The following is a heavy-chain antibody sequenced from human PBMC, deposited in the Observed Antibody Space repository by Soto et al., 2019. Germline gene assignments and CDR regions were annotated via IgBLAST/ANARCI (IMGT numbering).Heavy chain of an antibody. V-gene: IGHV1-18*01. CDR2: ISAYNGNT. CDR3: AAARYSSSWSNWFDP. J-gene: IGHJ5*02. Sequence: GASVKVSCKDSGYTFTSYCISWVRQAPGKGLEWMGWISAYNGNTNYAQKLQGRVTMTTDTSTSTAYMELRSLRSDDTAVYYCAAARYSSSWSNWFDPLVQGTLVTVSS. CDR1: GYTFTSYC. D-gene: IGHD6-13*01.